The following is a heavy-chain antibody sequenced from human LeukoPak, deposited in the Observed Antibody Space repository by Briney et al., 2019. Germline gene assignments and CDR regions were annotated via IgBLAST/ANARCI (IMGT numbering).Heavy chain of an antibody. CDR3: ARPSYCTTTRCYRELDY. CDR1: GFTFSTYA. Sequence: GGSLRLSCAASGFTFSTYAMSWVRQAPGKGLEWVSTISGSDGSTNYADAVKGRFTISRDNSKNTLYLQMNSLRADDTAVYYCARPSYCTTTRCYRELDYWGQGTLVAVSS. V-gene: IGHV3-23*01. D-gene: IGHD2-2*01. J-gene: IGHJ4*02. CDR2: ISGSDGST.